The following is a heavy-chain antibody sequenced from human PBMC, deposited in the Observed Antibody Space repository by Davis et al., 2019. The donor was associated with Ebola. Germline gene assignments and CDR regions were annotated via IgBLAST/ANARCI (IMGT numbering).Heavy chain of an antibody. J-gene: IGHJ3*02. Sequence: SETLSLTCTVSGYSISSGYYWGWIRQPPGKGLEWIGSIYHSGSTYYNPSLKSRVTISVDTSKNQFSLKLSSVTAADTAVYYCAREGYDSSGYYYDAFDIWGQGTMVTVSS. CDR2: IYHSGST. CDR1: GYSISSGYY. D-gene: IGHD3-22*01. V-gene: IGHV4-38-2*02. CDR3: AREGYDSSGYYYDAFDI.